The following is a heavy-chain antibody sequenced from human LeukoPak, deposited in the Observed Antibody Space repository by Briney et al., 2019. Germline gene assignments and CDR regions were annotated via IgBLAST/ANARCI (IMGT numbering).Heavy chain of an antibody. V-gene: IGHV1-2*02. CDR1: GYTFTGYY. CDR3: ARIETDSNGYSLGAFDI. Sequence: ASVKVSCKASGYTFTGYYMHWVRQAPGQGLEWMGWINPNSGGTNYAQKFQGRVTMTRDTSISTAYMELSRLRSDDTAVYYCARIETDSNGYSLGAFDIWGQGTMVTVSS. D-gene: IGHD3-22*01. CDR2: INPNSGGT. J-gene: IGHJ3*02.